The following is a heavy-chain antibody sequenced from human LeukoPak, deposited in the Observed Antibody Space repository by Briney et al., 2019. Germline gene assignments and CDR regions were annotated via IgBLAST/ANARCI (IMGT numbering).Heavy chain of an antibody. CDR2: IYYSGST. J-gene: IGHJ4*02. CDR1: GRSISSYY. Sequence: PSETLSLTCTVSGRSISSYYWSWIRQPPGKGLEWIGYIYYSGSTNYNPSLKSRVTISVDTSKNQFSLKLSSVTAADTAVYYCAREMATTLLDYWGQGTLVTVSS. V-gene: IGHV4-59*08. D-gene: IGHD5-24*01. CDR3: AREMATTLLDY.